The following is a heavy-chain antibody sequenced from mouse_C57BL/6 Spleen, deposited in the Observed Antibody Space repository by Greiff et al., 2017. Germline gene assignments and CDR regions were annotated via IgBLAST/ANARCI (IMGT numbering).Heavy chain of an antibody. CDR1: GFSLTSYG. D-gene: IGHD1-1*01. Sequence: VQRVESGPGLVQPSQSLSITCTVSGFSLTSYGVHWVRQSPGKGLEWLGVIWRGGSTDYNAAFMSRLSITKDNSKSQVFFKMNSLQADDTAIYYCAKNYYGSSYFDYWGQGTTLTVSS. CDR3: AKNYYGSSYFDY. J-gene: IGHJ2*01. CDR2: IWRGGST. V-gene: IGHV2-5*01.